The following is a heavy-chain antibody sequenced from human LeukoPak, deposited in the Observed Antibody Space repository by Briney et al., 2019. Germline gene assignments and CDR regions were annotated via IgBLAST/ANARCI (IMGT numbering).Heavy chain of an antibody. CDR1: GGSISSYY. J-gene: IGHJ4*02. Sequence: SETLSLTCTVSGGSISSYYWSWIRQPPGKGREWIGEINHSGSTNYNPSLKSRVTISVDTSKNQFSLKLSSVTAADTAVYYCARGLGAHCSSTSCYTRGSPPFDYWGQGTLVTVSS. CDR2: INHSGST. CDR3: ARGLGAHCSSTSCYTRGSPPFDY. V-gene: IGHV4-34*01. D-gene: IGHD2-2*02.